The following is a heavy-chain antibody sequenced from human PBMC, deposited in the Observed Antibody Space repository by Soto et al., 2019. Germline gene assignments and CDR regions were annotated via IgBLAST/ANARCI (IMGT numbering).Heavy chain of an antibody. CDR2: ISSSSTI. CDR3: ARDSRPIRGPRRYAFEI. D-gene: IGHD2-2*02. J-gene: IGHJ3*02. Sequence: XGSLRLSFAASGFTFSDYYMNWVRQAPGKGLEWVSSISSSSTIYYADSVKGRFTISRDNAKNSLYLQMNSLRAEDTAVYYCARDSRPIRGPRRYAFEIWGQGTMVTVSS. CDR1: GFTFSDYY. V-gene: IGHV3-11*04.